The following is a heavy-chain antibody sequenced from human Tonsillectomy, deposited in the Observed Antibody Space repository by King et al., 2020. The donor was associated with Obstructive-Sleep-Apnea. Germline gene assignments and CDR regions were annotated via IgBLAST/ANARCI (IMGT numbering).Heavy chain of an antibody. Sequence: VQLVESGGGVVQPGRSLRLSCAASGFPFNNYIMHWVRRPPGKGLEWLTIISYDASTKYYAESVEGRFTISRDNSKNTLFLQMSGLRTEDTAVYYCERDLDYYDSRGSDYWGQGTLVTVSS. CDR2: ISYDASTK. D-gene: IGHD3-22*01. J-gene: IGHJ4*02. CDR3: ERDLDYYDSRGSDY. CDR1: GFPFNNYI. V-gene: IGHV3-30-3*01.